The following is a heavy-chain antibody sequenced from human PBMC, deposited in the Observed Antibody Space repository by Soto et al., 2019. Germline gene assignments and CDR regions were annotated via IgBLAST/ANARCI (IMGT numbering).Heavy chain of an antibody. CDR1: GASLSRSNFY. D-gene: IGHD3-10*01. CDR3: ARPRANYYSSGSNDAFDL. J-gene: IGHJ3*01. CDR2: IHYTGDT. Sequence: SDTLFLTCTLSGASLSRSNFYWAWIRQPPGKGLKWIGNIHYTGDTYYNPSLKSRVTISVDTSKNQFSLKLSSVTAADTAMYYCARPRANYYSSGSNDAFDLWGPGTMITVSS. V-gene: IGHV4-39*01.